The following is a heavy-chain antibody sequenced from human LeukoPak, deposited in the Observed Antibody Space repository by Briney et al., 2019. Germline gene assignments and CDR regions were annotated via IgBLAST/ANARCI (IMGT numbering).Heavy chain of an antibody. J-gene: IGHJ5*02. CDR3: ARGDLGHYCDSSGYYSWFDP. CDR1: GGTFSSYA. CDR2: IIPIFGTA. V-gene: IGHV1-69*05. D-gene: IGHD3-22*01. Sequence: ASVKVSCKASGGTFSSYAISWVRQAPGQGLEWMGGIIPIFGTANYAQKFQGRVTITTDESTSTAYMELSSLRSEDTAVYYCARGDLGHYCDSSGYYSWFDPWGQGTLVTVSS.